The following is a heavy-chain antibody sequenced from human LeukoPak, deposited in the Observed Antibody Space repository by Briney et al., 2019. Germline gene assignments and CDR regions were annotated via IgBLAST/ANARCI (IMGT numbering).Heavy chain of an antibody. D-gene: IGHD6-13*01. V-gene: IGHV3-23*01. CDR3: AIPPPEQQTP. CDR2: ISGSGGST. Sequence: GGSLRLSCAASGLSFDIYWMSWVRQAPGKGLEWVSAISGSGGSTYYADSVKGRFTISRDNSKNTLYLQMNSLRAEDTAVYYCAIPPPEQQTPWGQGTLVTVSS. CDR1: GLSFDIYW. J-gene: IGHJ5*02.